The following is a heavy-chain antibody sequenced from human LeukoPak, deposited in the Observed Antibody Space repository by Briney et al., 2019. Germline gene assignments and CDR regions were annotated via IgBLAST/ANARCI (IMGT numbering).Heavy chain of an antibody. CDR2: IGTAGDT. CDR1: GFTFSSYD. Sequence: GGSLRLSCAASGFTFSSYDMHWVRQATGKGLEWVSAIGTAGDTYYPGSVKGRFTISRENAKNSLYLQMNSLRAGDTAVYYCARASGSISRSVWFDPWGQGTLVTVSS. CDR3: ARASGSISRSVWFDP. D-gene: IGHD1-26*01. J-gene: IGHJ5*02. V-gene: IGHV3-13*01.